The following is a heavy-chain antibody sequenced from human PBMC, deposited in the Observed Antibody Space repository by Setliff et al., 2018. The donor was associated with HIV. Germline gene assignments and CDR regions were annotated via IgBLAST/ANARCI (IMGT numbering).Heavy chain of an antibody. CDR3: TRLLRSGYSTTWYEGGAAWWFDP. V-gene: IGHV4-34*01. CDR1: GGSFSGYY. D-gene: IGHD6-13*01. CDR2: INHSGTT. Sequence: SETLSLTCAVSGGSFSGYYWSWIRQPPGKRLEWIGEINHSGTTKYNPSLESRVTILVDTSKNQFSLKLSSVTVADTAVYYCTRLLRSGYSTTWYEGGAAWWFDPWGQGILVTVSS. J-gene: IGHJ5*02.